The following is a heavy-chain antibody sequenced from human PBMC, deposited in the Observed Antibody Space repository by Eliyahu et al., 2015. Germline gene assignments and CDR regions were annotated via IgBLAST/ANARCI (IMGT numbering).Heavy chain of an antibody. V-gene: IGHV5-51*03. J-gene: IGHJ4*02. D-gene: IGHD6-13*01. Sequence: EVQLVQSGAEVKKPGESLKISCKGSGYSFTSYWIGWVRQMPGKGLEWMGIIYPGDPDTRYSPSFQGQVTISANKSISTAYLQWSSLKASDTAMYYCARGGPPGRRYSSSWATQHPYFDYWGQGTLVTVSS. CDR3: ARGGPPGRRYSSSWATQHPYFDY. CDR1: GYSFTSYW. CDR2: IYPGDPDT.